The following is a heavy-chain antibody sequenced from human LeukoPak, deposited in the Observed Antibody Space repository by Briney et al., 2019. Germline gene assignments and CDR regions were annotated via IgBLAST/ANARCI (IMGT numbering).Heavy chain of an antibody. D-gene: IGHD1-26*01. Sequence: PGGSLRLSCAASGFTFSSYAMSWVRQAPGKGLEWVSAISGSGGSTYYADSVKGRFTISRDNSKNTLYLQMNSLRAEDTAVYYCAKDVYSGSYAATGIYFQHWGQGTLVTVSS. J-gene: IGHJ1*01. CDR3: AKDVYSGSYAATGIYFQH. CDR1: GFTFSSYA. V-gene: IGHV3-23*01. CDR2: ISGSGGST.